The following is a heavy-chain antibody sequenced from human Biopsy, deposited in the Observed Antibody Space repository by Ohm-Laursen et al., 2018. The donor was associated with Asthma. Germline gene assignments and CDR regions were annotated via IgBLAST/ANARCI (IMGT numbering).Heavy chain of an antibody. Sequence: SDTLSLTCTVSGGSIRSHDWTWIRLPPGKGLEYIGDVSHTGSTNYNPSLKSRVTMSLDTSKNQFSLRLTSVTPADTAVYYCARLADCSGGACYSYGWFDPWGQGTWVTVSS. D-gene: IGHD2-15*01. CDR2: VSHTGST. J-gene: IGHJ5*02. V-gene: IGHV4-59*07. CDR1: GGSIRSHD. CDR3: ARLADCSGGACYSYGWFDP.